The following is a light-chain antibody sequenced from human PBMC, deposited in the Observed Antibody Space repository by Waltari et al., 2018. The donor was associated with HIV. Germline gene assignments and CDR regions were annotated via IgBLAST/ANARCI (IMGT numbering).Light chain of an antibody. CDR2: RDN. V-gene: IGLV3-9*01. CDR3: QMWDSNTAV. CDR1: NIGSTI. J-gene: IGLJ3*02. Sequence: SYDLTQPLSVSVALGQTARIPCEGDNIGSTIVHWYQQKAGQAPVLVIYRDNYRPSGIPERFSGSNSENTATLTISRAQAGDEADYHCQMWDSNTAVFGGGTKLTVL.